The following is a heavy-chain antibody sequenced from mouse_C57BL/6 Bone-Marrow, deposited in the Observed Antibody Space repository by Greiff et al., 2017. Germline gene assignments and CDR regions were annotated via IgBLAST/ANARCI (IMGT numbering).Heavy chain of an antibody. CDR2: IYPYNGVS. V-gene: IGHV1-31*01. CDR1: GYSFTGYY. D-gene: IGHD2-1*01. CDR3: ARSGRSTMVTTPYYYAMDY. Sequence: VQLQQSGPELVKPGASVKISCKASGYSFTGYYMHWVKQSHGNILDWIGYIYPYNGVSSYNQKFKGKATLTVDKSSSTAYMELRSLTSEDSAVYYCARSGRSTMVTTPYYYAMDYWGQGTSVTVSS. J-gene: IGHJ4*01.